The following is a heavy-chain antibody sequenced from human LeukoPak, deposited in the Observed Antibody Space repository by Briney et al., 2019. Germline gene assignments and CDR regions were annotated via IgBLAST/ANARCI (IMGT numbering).Heavy chain of an antibody. D-gene: IGHD3-22*01. CDR3: VKDLYYDNSGYYSGAFDY. Sequence: TGGSLRLSCAAPGFTFSSFEMNWVRQAPGKGLEWVSYISSSGSDIYYADSVKGRFTISRDNSKNTLFLQMSSLRVEDTPVYCCVKDLYYDNSGYYSGAFDYWGQGALVTVSS. CDR2: ISSSGSDI. V-gene: IGHV3-48*03. J-gene: IGHJ4*02. CDR1: GFTFSSFE.